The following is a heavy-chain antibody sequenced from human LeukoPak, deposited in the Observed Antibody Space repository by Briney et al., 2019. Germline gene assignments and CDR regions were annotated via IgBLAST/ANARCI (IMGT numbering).Heavy chain of an antibody. V-gene: IGHV1-2*02. CDR3: ARDRDYSNTERGFDY. CDR2: INPNSGET. CDR1: GYTFTDYY. Sequence: ASVKVSCKTSGYTFTDYYIHWVRQAPGQGLEWMGWINPNSGETNSAQKFQGRVTMTGDTSISTAYMELRRVTSDDTAVYYCARDRDYSNTERGFDYWGQGTLLTVSS. J-gene: IGHJ4*02. D-gene: IGHD4-11*01.